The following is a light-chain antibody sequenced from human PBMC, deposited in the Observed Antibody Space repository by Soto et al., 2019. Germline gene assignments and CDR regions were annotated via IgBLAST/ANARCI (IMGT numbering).Light chain of an antibody. CDR3: QQYGGSPRT. V-gene: IGKV3-20*01. J-gene: IGKJ1*01. CDR2: GAS. CDR1: QSINSF. Sequence: EIVLTQSPGTLSLSPGEGATLSCRASQSINSFLAWYQQRRGQAPRLLIHGASNRATGIPDRFSGSGSGTAFTLTISRLEPEDFAVYYCQQYGGSPRTFGQGTKVEVK.